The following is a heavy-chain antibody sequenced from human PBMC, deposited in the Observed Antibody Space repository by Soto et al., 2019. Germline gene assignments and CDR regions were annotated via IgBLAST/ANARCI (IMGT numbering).Heavy chain of an antibody. J-gene: IGHJ4*02. CDR2: ISSDGGSP. CDR3: ASRYCSSSSCSYFHY. D-gene: IGHD2-2*01. Sequence: GGSLRLSCAASGFSFSNYAMHWVRQTPGKVLEYVSAISSDGGSPYYANSVKGRFTISRDNSKNTLYLQMGSLRAEDMGIYYCASRYCSSSSCSYFHYWGQGTLVTVSS. CDR1: GFSFSNYA. V-gene: IGHV3-64*01.